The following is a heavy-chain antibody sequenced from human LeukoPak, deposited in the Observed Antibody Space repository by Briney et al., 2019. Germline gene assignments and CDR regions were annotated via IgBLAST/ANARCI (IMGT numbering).Heavy chain of an antibody. CDR2: ICGSGRCP. J-gene: IGHJ2*01. Sequence: GGSLRLSCAASGFTFINHAMTWVRQAPGKGLAWVSAICGSGRCPWYADSVRGRFIISRDNSKNTVFLEMYSLRPDDTAIYYCARARYADSGWYFALWGRGTLVTVSS. CDR1: GFTFINHA. D-gene: IGHD4-17*01. V-gene: IGHV3-23*01. CDR3: ARARYADSGWYFAL.